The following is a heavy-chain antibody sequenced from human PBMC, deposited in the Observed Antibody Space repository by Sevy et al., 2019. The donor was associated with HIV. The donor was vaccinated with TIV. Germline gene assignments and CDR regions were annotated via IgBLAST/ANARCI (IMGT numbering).Heavy chain of an antibody. Sequence: GGSLRLSCAASEFTFSNYAMSWVRQAPGKGLEWVSTITSSGGRTYYAHSVRGRFTISGDNSKHTLYLQMNSLRAEDTAVYYCATYYYDSSGYYSAGWFDPWGQGTLVTVSS. CDR1: EFTFSNYA. CDR3: ATYYYDSSGYYSAGWFDP. CDR2: ITSSGGRT. V-gene: IGHV3-23*01. D-gene: IGHD3-22*01. J-gene: IGHJ5*02.